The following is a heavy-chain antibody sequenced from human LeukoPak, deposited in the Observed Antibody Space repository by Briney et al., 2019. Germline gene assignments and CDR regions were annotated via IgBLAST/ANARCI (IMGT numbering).Heavy chain of an antibody. CDR1: GYSFTLSW. V-gene: IGHV5-51*01. Sequence: GESLKISWKGFGYSFTLSWIGWVRQMPGKGMEWMGNIYPGDSDTRYSPSFQGQVTISADKSNSTAYLQWSSLEASDTAMYYCARHQGASRMRKFDPWGQGTLVTVSS. J-gene: IGHJ5*02. D-gene: IGHD1-26*01. CDR3: ARHQGASRMRKFDP. CDR2: IYPGDSDT.